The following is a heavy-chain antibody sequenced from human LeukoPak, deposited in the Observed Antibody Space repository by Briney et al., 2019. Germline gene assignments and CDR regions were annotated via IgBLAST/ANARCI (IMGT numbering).Heavy chain of an antibody. CDR1: GFIFSDYY. J-gene: IGHJ4*02. V-gene: IGHV3-11*03. D-gene: IGHD3-10*01. CDR2: ISTSSSYT. CDR3: ARAMFRGVIIPLDY. Sequence: PGGSLRLSCAASGFIFSDYYMNWIRQAPGKGLEWISYISTSSSYTIYADSMKGRFTISRDNAKNSLYLQMNSLRGEDTAVYYCARAMFRGVIIPLDYWGQGTLVTVSS.